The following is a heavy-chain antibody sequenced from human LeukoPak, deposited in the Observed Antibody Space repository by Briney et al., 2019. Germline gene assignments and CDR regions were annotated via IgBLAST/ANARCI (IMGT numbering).Heavy chain of an antibody. CDR3: AYETI. Sequence: GGSLRLSCVASGFTFSSYWMSWVRQAPGKGLEWVANIKQDGSEKNYGDSVKGRFTISRDNAKNSMYLQMNSLRAEDTAVYYCAYETIGGQGTMVTVSS. CDR2: IKQDGSEK. D-gene: IGHD3-16*01. J-gene: IGHJ3*02. CDR1: GFTFSSYW. V-gene: IGHV3-7*01.